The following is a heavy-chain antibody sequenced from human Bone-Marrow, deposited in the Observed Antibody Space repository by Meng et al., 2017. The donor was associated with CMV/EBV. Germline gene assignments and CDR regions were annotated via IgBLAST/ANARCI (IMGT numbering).Heavy chain of an antibody. CDR3: ARGGHTKVYYYGMDV. D-gene: IGHD2-8*01. CDR2: MNPNSGNT. Sequence: ASVKVSCKASGYTFTDYYVHWVRQAPGQGLEWMGWMNPNSGNTGYAQKFQGRVTITRNTSISTAYMELSSLRSEDTAVYYCARGGHTKVYYYGMDVWGQGTTVTVSS. CDR1: GYTFTDYY. J-gene: IGHJ6*02. V-gene: IGHV1-8*03.